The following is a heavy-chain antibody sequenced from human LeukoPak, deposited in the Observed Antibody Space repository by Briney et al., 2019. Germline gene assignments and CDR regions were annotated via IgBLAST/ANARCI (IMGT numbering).Heavy chain of an antibody. Sequence: SETLSLTCTVSGGSISSYYWSWIRQPPGKGLEWIGYIYCSGSTNYNPSLKSRVTISVDTSKNQFSLKLSSVTAADTAVYYCARHSRPSLFDYWGQGTLVTVSS. CDR2: IYCSGST. V-gene: IGHV4-59*01. D-gene: IGHD2/OR15-2a*01. CDR3: ARHSRPSLFDY. J-gene: IGHJ4*02. CDR1: GGSISSYY.